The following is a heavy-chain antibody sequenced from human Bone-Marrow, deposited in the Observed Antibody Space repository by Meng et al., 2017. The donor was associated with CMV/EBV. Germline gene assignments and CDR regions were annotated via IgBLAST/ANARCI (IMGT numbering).Heavy chain of an antibody. V-gene: IGHV3-23*01. D-gene: IGHD6-6*01. J-gene: IGHJ4*02. CDR1: GFTFTSYA. CDR3: ARARRYSSSSPYYFDY. CDR2: ISGSGDST. Sequence: SCKASGFTFTSYAMSWVRQAPGKGLEWVSAISGSGDSTYYADSVKGRFTISRDNSKNTLIVQMNSLRAEDTAVYYCARARRYSSSSPYYFDYWGQGTLVTVSS.